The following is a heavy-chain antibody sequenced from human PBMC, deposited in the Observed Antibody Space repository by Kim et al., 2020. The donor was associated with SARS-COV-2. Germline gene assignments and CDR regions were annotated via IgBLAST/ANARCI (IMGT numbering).Heavy chain of an antibody. Sequence: SETLSLTCTVSGGSISSSSYYWGWIRQPPGKGLEWIGSIYYSGSTYYNPSLKSRVTISVDTSKNQFSLKLSSVTAADTAVYYCARHSWGMYYYDSSGYNPWYFDLWGRGTLVTVSS. V-gene: IGHV4-39*01. CDR2: IYYSGST. CDR1: GGSISSSSYY. D-gene: IGHD3-22*01. J-gene: IGHJ2*01. CDR3: ARHSWGMYYYDSSGYNPWYFDL.